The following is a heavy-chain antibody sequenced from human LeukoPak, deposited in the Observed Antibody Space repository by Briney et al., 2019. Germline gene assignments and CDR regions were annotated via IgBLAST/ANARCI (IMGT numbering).Heavy chain of an antibody. D-gene: IGHD3-10*01. CDR1: GFTVSSNY. V-gene: IGHV3-53*01. Sequence: QPGGSLRLSCAASGFTVSSNYMSWVRQAPGKGLEWVSVIYSGGSTYYADSVKGRFTISRDNSKNTLYLQMNSLRAEDTAVYYCASGSGSYCTPYYYMDVWGTGTTVTVSS. J-gene: IGHJ6*03. CDR3: ASGSGSYCTPYYYMDV. CDR2: IYSGGST.